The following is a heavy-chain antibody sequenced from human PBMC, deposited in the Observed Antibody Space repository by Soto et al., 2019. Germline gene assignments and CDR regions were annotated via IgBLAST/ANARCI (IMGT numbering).Heavy chain of an antibody. Sequence: GASVKVSCKASGYTFTSYAMHWVRQAPGQRLEWMGWINAGNGNTKYSQKFQGRVTITRDTSASTAYMELGSLRSEDTAVYYCARGASYHAFDIWGQGTMVTVSS. J-gene: IGHJ3*02. V-gene: IGHV1-3*01. D-gene: IGHD5-18*01. CDR3: ARGASYHAFDI. CDR1: GYTFTSYA. CDR2: INAGNGNT.